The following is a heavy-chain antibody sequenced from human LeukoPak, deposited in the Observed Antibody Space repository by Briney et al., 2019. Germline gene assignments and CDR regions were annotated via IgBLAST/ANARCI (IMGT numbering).Heavy chain of an antibody. V-gene: IGHV3-21*01. CDR2: ISSSSSYI. CDR1: GLAFSNYG. Sequence: GGSLRLSCAASGLAFSNYGMNWVRQAPGKGLEWVSSISSSSSYIYYADSVKGRFTISRDNAKNSLYLQMNSLRAEDTAVYYCARRLLWFGEFPPGRAFDIWGQGTMVTVSS. D-gene: IGHD3-10*01. J-gene: IGHJ3*02. CDR3: ARRLLWFGEFPPGRAFDI.